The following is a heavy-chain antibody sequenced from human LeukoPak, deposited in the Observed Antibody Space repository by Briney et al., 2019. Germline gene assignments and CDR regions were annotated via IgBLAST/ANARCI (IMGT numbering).Heavy chain of an antibody. Sequence: PGGSLRLSCAASGFTFSSYEMNWVRQAPGKGLEWVSYISSSGSNILNADSVKGRFTISRDNAKGSLYLQMNSLRAEDTAVYYCARDPWGYYYDTNGYSYFDLWGRGTLVTVSS. CDR2: ISSSGSNI. J-gene: IGHJ2*01. V-gene: IGHV3-48*03. CDR1: GFTFSSYE. D-gene: IGHD3-22*01. CDR3: ARDPWGYYYDTNGYSYFDL.